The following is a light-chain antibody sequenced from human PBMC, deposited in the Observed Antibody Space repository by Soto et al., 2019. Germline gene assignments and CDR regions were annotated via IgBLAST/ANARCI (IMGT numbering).Light chain of an antibody. CDR3: QQYGSSPQT. V-gene: IGKV3-20*01. J-gene: IGKJ1*01. CDR2: GAH. Sequence: EIVLTQSPGTLSLSPGERATLSCRASQSVSSNYLAWYQQKPGQAPRLLMYGAHTRATGIQDSFSGSGSGTDFTLTITRLEPEDFAVYYCQQYGSSPQTFGQGTKVDIK. CDR1: QSVSSNY.